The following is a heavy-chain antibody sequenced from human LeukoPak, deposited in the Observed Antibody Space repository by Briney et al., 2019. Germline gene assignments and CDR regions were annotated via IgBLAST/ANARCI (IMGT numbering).Heavy chain of an antibody. CDR1: GFTFSTYW. CDR2: INTDGSNT. J-gene: IGHJ4*02. D-gene: IGHD5/OR15-5a*01. V-gene: IGHV3-74*01. Sequence: GGSLRLSCAASGFTFSTYWMHWVRQAPGKGLVWVSRINTDGSNTRYADSVKGRFTISRDNAKNMLFLQMNSLRAEDTAVYYCATGVNDSMYYLDYWGQGTLVTVSS. CDR3: ATGVNDSMYYLDY.